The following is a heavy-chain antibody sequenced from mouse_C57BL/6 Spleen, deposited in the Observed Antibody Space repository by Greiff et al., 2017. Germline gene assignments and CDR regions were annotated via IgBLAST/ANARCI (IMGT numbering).Heavy chain of an antibody. J-gene: IGHJ2*01. CDR1: GYTFTTYT. D-gene: IGHD2-5*01. CDR3: ARSNAFCYYFDY. Sequence: QVQLQQSGAELVKPGASVKMSCKASGYTFTTYTIEWMKQNHGKSLEWIGYIHPYNDDTRYNQKFKGKATLTVEKSSNTVYLELSRLTSDDSAVYYCARSNAFCYYFDYWGQGTTLTVSS. CDR2: IHPYNDDT. V-gene: IGHV1-47*01.